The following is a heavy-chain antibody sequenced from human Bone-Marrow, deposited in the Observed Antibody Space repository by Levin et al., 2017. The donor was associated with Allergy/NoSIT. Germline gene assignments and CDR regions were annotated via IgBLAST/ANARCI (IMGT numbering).Heavy chain of an antibody. CDR1: GFTFSNYV. Sequence: TGGSLRLSCAASGFTFSNYVMSWVRQAPGKGLEWVSAISGSGGRTDYAVSVRGRFTISRDNSKNTLYLQMESLTAEGTAVFFCVKGDRSSGWDFWGQGTLVTVSS. CDR2: ISGSGGRT. J-gene: IGHJ4*02. CDR3: VKGDRSSGWDF. D-gene: IGHD6-19*01. V-gene: IGHV3-23*01.